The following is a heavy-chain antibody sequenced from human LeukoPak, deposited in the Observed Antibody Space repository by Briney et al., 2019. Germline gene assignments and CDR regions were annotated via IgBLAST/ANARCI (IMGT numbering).Heavy chain of an antibody. CDR3: ARGSMNYAVFDY. D-gene: IGHD1-7*01. CDR2: ISSSSSYI. CDR1: GFTFSSYS. J-gene: IGHJ4*02. Sequence: PGGSLRLSCAASGFTFSSYSMNWVRQAPGKGLEWASSISSSSSYIYYADSVKGRFTISRDNAKNSLYLQMNSLRAEDTAVYYCARGSMNYAVFDYWGQGTLVTVSS. V-gene: IGHV3-21*01.